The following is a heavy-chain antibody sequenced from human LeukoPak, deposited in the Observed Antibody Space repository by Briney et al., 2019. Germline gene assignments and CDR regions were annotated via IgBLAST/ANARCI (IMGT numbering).Heavy chain of an antibody. CDR3: ARHGMNEWLPYYYYMDV. CDR2: IYYSGST. D-gene: IGHD3-3*01. CDR1: GFTFSSYW. J-gene: IGHJ6*03. Sequence: GSLRLSCAASGFTFSSYWMSWVRQPPGKGLEWIGSIYYSGSTYYNPSLKSRVTISVDTSKNQFSLKLSSVTAADTAVYYCARHGMNEWLPYYYYMDVWGKGTTVTVPS. V-gene: IGHV4-39*01.